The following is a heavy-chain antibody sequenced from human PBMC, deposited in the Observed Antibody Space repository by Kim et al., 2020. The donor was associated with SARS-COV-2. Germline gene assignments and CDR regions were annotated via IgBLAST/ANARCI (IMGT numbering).Heavy chain of an antibody. CDR1: GGSFSGYY. J-gene: IGHJ4*02. CDR3: AREGSSRTDIRRVY. D-gene: IGHD2-8*02. Sequence: SETLSLTCAVYGGSFSGYYWSWIRQPPGKGLEWIGEINHSGSTNYNPSLKSRVTISVDTSKNQFSLKLSSVTAADTAVYYCAREGSSRTDIRRVYWGQGTLVTVSS. CDR2: INHSGST. V-gene: IGHV4-34*01.